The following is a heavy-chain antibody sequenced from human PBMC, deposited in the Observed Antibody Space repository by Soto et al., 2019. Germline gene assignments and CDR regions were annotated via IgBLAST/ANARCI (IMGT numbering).Heavy chain of an antibody. J-gene: IGHJ5*02. CDR1: GGSISSYY. Sequence: PSETLSLTCTVSGGSISSYYWSWIRQPPGKGLEWIGYIYYSGSTNYNPSLKSRVTLSVDTSKNQFSLKLSSVTAADTAVYYCARLRITGTNWFDPWGQGTLVTVSS. CDR3: ARLRITGTNWFDP. CDR2: IYYSGST. D-gene: IGHD1-20*01. V-gene: IGHV4-59*08.